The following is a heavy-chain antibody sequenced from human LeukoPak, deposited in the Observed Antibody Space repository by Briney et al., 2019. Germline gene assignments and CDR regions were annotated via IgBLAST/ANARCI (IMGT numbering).Heavy chain of an antibody. J-gene: IGHJ5*02. D-gene: IGHD1-26*01. CDR3: ARRHSGSYYGKHWFDP. V-gene: IGHV4-39*01. CDR1: GGSISSSIYS. Sequence: SETLSLTCTLSGGSISSSIYSWAWIRQPPGKGLEWIGSIYYSGSTYYHPALKSRLTISVDTSKNQFSLGLTSVTATDTAVYYCARRHSGSYYGKHWFDPWGQGTLVTVSS. CDR2: IYYSGST.